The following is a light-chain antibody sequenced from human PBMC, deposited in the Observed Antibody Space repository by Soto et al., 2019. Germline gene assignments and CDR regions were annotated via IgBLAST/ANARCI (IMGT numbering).Light chain of an antibody. V-gene: IGKV3-20*01. CDR2: GAS. CDR3: QQYGSSPPIT. J-gene: IGKJ5*01. CDR1: RVFSGSN. Sequence: EIGWRHSPGTRSLSPGKEAPLSSGAGRVFSGSNLAGYQQKPGQAPRLLIYGASSRATGIPDRFSGSGSGTDFTLTISRLEPEDFAVYYCQQYGSSPPITFGQGTRLEIK.